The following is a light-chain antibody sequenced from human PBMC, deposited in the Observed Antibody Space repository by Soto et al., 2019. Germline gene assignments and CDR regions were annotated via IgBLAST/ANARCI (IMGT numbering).Light chain of an antibody. V-gene: IGKV3-15*01. Sequence: EIVMSQSPATLSVSPGEKVTLSCRASQNIYNNLAWYQQKPGQVPRLLIYFASTRATGIPARFSGSGSATEFTLTISTLQSEDFAVYYCQQYSDWPLTFVGGTKVE. J-gene: IGKJ4*01. CDR3: QQYSDWPLT. CDR1: QNIYNN. CDR2: FAS.